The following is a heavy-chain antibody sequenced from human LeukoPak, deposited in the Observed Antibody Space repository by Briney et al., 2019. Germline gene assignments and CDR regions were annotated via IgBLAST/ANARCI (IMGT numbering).Heavy chain of an antibody. CDR2: IKSKTDGGTT. D-gene: IGHD5-18*01. V-gene: IGHV3-15*01. CDR3: TTDWPTRYSYGFDAFDI. J-gene: IGHJ3*02. Sequence: GGSLRFSCAASGFTFSNAWMSWVRQAPGKGLEWVGRIKSKTDGGTTDYAAPVKGRFTISRDDSKNTLYLQMNSLKTEDTAVYYCTTDWPTRYSYGFDAFDIWGQGTMVTVSS. CDR1: GFTFSNAW.